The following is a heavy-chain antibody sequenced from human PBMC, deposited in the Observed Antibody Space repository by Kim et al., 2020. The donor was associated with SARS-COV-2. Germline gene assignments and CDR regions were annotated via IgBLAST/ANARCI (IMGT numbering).Heavy chain of an antibody. CDR3: ARSRVPAAGMWSIWYFDL. Sequence: ASVKVSCKASGYTFTTYALHWVRQAPRQRLEWMGWRNTGNGNTKYSQKFQGRVTITRDTSASTAYMELSSLTSEDTAVYYCARSRVPAAGMWSIWYFDLWGRGTLVTVSS. CDR1: GYTFTTYA. D-gene: IGHD6-13*01. V-gene: IGHV1-3*04. CDR2: RNTGNGNT. J-gene: IGHJ2*01.